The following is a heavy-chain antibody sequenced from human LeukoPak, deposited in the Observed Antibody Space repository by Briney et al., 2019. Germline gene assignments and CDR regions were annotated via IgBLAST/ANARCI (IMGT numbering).Heavy chain of an antibody. D-gene: IGHD5-18*01. CDR3: ASYASDTAMVYGMDV. Sequence: ASAKVSCKASGYTFTGYYMHWVRQAPGQGLEWMGWINPNSGGTNYAQKFQGRVTMTRDTSISTAYMELSRLRSDDTAVYYCASYASDTAMVYGMDVWGQGTTVTVSS. J-gene: IGHJ6*02. V-gene: IGHV1-2*02. CDR1: GYTFTGYY. CDR2: INPNSGGT.